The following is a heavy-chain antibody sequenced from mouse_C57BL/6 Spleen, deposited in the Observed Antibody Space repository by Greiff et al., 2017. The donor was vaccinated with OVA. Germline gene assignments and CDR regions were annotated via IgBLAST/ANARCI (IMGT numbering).Heavy chain of an antibody. CDR2: ISSGSSTI. Sequence: EVKVVESGGGLVKPGGSLKLSCAASGFTFSDYGMHWVRQAPEKGLEWVAYISSGSSTIYYADTVKGRFTISRDNAKNTLFLQMTSLRSEDTAMYYCARIYGDYAMDYWGQGTSVTVSS. D-gene: IGHD1-1*01. J-gene: IGHJ4*01. CDR1: GFTFSDYG. CDR3: ARIYGDYAMDY. V-gene: IGHV5-17*01.